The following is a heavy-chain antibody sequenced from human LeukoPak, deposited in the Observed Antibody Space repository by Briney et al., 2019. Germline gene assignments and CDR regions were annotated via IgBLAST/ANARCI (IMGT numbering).Heavy chain of an antibody. V-gene: IGHV4-34*01. CDR3: AREGVQRCLQSPGHFDY. D-gene: IGHD5-24*01. CDR1: GESFSGYY. J-gene: IGHJ4*02. CDR2: INHSGST. Sequence: SETLSLICAVYGESFSGYYWSWIRQPPGKGLEWIGEINHSGSTNYNPSLKSRDTISVDTSKNQFSLKLSSVTAADTAVYYCAREGVQRCLQSPGHFDYWGQGTLVTVSS.